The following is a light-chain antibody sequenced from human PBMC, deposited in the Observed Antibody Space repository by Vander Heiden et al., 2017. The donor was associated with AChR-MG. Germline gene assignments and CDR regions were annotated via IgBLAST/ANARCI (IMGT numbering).Light chain of an antibody. V-gene: IGKV1-5*03. CDR1: QNILTW. Sequence: DLQITQSPSTLSASVGDRVAITCRASQNILTWLAWYQQKPGKAPKVLIYDASRLESGVPSRFSGSGSGTEFTLTISSLQPDDFATYYCQHYNTYSGTFGQGTTVDIK. CDR2: DAS. J-gene: IGKJ1*01. CDR3: QHYNTYSGT.